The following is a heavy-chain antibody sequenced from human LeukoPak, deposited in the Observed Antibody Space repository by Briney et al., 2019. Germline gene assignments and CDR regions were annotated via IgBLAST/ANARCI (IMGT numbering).Heavy chain of an antibody. V-gene: IGHV4-39*01. CDR1: GGSIGSSDYY. J-gene: IGHJ4*02. CDR2: IHYSGRT. D-gene: IGHD3-22*01. CDR3: ARHSASSRGGSGYSQGGFDY. Sequence: SETLSLTCTVSGGSIGSSDYYWGWIRQPPGKGLEWIASIHYSGRTYYNPSLKSRVTISVDTSKSQFSLNLNSVTAADTAVYYCARHSASSRGGSGYSQGGFDYWGQGTLVTVSS.